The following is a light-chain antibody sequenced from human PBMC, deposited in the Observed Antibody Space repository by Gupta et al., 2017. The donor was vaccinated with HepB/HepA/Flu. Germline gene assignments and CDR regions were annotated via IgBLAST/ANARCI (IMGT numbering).Light chain of an antibody. V-gene: IGLV1-40*01. J-gene: IGLJ2*01. Sequence: QSVLTQPPSVSGAPGQRVTISCTGSSSNIGAGYDVHWYQQLPATAPKPLIYGNSNRPSGVPDRFSGSKSGTSASLAITGLQAEDEADYYCQSYDSSLSGPVVFGGGTKLTVL. CDR3: QSYDSSLSGPVV. CDR2: GNS. CDR1: SSNIGAGYD.